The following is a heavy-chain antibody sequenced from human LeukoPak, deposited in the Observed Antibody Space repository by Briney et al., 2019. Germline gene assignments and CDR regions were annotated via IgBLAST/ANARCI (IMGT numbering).Heavy chain of an antibody. V-gene: IGHV4-4*07. CDR2: IYTSXST. D-gene: IGHD6-13*01. CDR3: ARDLGGSSGV. Sequence: SETLSLTCTVXGXXXXXXYXXXXXXPXXXXLXWIXRIYTSXSTXYNPXLXSRVTMSVNTSKNQFSLKLSSVXAADTAVYYCARDLGGSSGVWGQGTLVTVSS. J-gene: IGHJ4*02. CDR1: GXXXXXXY.